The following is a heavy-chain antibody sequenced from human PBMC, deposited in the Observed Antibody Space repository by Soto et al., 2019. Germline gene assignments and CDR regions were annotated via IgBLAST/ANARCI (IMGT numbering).Heavy chain of an antibody. Sequence: ASVKVSCKASGYTFTSYAMHWVRQAPGQRLEWMGWINAGNGNTKYSQKFQGRVTITRDTSASTAYMELSSLRSEDTAVYYCARGSGSNYGYYYYYGMDVWGQGTTVTVSS. D-gene: IGHD3-10*01. CDR3: ARGSGSNYGYYYYYGMDV. CDR2: INAGNGNT. V-gene: IGHV1-3*01. CDR1: GYTFTSYA. J-gene: IGHJ6*02.